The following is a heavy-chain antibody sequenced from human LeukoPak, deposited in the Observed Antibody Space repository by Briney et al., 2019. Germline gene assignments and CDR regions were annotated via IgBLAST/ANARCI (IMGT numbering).Heavy chain of an antibody. J-gene: IGHJ1*01. V-gene: IGHV1-69*05. CDR2: IIPIFGTA. CDR1: GGTFSSYA. CDR3: ARASYCSSTSCYLDSQH. Sequence: SVKVSCKASGGTFSSYAISWVRQAPGQGLEWMGGIIPIFGTANYAQKFQGRVTITTDESTSTAYMELSSLRSEDTAVYYCARASYCSSTSCYLDSQHWGQGTLVTVSS. D-gene: IGHD2-2*01.